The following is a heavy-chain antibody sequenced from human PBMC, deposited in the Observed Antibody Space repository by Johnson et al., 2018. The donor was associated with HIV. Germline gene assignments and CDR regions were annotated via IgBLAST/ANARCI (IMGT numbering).Heavy chain of an antibody. CDR1: GFTFSSHW. J-gene: IGHJ3*02. D-gene: IGHD3-16*01. V-gene: IGHV3-74*01. Sequence: VQLVESGGALVQPGGSLRLSCAASGFTFSSHWMHWVRQVPGKGLVWVSRIHSDGSIISYADSVKGRLTISRENAKNSLYLQMNRLRAGDTGVYYCARGGKDHAFDIWGQGTMVTVSS. CDR2: IHSDGSII. CDR3: ARGGKDHAFDI.